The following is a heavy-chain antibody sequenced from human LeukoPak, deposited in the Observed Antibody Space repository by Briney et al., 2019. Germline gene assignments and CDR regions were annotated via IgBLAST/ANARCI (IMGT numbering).Heavy chain of an antibody. D-gene: IGHD1-26*01. CDR1: GYTLTSYD. CDR3: ARALGGSYHYYYYYMDV. J-gene: IGHJ6*03. CDR2: MNPNSGIT. Sequence: GASVKVSCKASGYTLTSYDINWVRRATGQGLEWMGWMNPNSGITGYAQKFQGRVTFTRNTSISTAYMELSSLRSEDTAVYYCARALGGSYHYYYYYMDVWGKGTTVTVSS. V-gene: IGHV1-8*03.